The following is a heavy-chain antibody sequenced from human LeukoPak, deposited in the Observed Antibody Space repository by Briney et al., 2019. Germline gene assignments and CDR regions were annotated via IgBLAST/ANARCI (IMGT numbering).Heavy chain of an antibody. CDR1: GGSFSGYY. J-gene: IGHJ4*02. CDR2: INHSGST. D-gene: IGHD5-24*01. V-gene: IGHV4-34*01. CDR3: ARGGRWLQFLVHFDY. Sequence: SETLSLTCAVYGGSFSGYYWSWIRQPPGKGLEWIGEINHSGSTNYNPSPKSRVTISVDTSKNQFSLKLSSVTAADTAVYYCARGGRWLQFLVHFDYWGQGTLVTVSS.